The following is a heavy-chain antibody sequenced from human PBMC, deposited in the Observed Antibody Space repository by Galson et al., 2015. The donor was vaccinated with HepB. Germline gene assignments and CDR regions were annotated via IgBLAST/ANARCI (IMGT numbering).Heavy chain of an antibody. J-gene: IGHJ2*01. CDR2: INPNSGGT. Sequence: SVKVSCKASGYTFTGYYMHWVRQAPGQGLEWMGWINPNSGGTNYAQKFQGRVTMTRDTSISTAYMELSRLRSDDTAVYYCARDQSSSWSASWYFDLWGRGTLVTVSS. CDR3: ARDQSSSWSASWYFDL. D-gene: IGHD3-3*01. V-gene: IGHV1-2*02. CDR1: GYTFTGYY.